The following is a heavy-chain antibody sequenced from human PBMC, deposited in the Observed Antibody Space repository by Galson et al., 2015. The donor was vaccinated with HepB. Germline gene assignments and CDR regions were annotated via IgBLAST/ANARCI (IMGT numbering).Heavy chain of an antibody. CDR2: INAGNGNT. CDR3: ASQQQLPRPDYYYYGMDV. V-gene: IGHV1-3*01. J-gene: IGHJ6*02. D-gene: IGHD6-13*01. CDR1: GYTFTSYA. Sequence: SVKVSCKASGYTFTSYAMHWVRQAPGQRLEWMGWINAGNGNTKYSQKFQGRVTITRDTSASTAYMELSSLRSEDTAVYYCASQQQLPRPDYYYYGMDVWGQGTTVTVS.